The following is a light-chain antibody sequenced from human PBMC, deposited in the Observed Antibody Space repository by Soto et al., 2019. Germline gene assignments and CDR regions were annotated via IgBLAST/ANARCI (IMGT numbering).Light chain of an antibody. CDR1: QSLLHNNGNNY. CDR3: MQAVQTPPT. CDR2: LGS. Sequence: DIVMTQSPLSLPVTPGEPASISCRSTQSLLHNNGNNYLDWYLQKPGQSPQLLIYLGSNRASGVPDRFSGSGSGTDFTLKISRVEAEDVGVYYCMQAVQTPPTFGGGTKVEIK. J-gene: IGKJ4*01. V-gene: IGKV2-28*01.